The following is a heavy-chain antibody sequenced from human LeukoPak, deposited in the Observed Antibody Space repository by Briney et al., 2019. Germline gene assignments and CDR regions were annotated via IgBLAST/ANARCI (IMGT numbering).Heavy chain of an antibody. Sequence: SGPTLINPTEALTLTFTFSGFLLDTTGVGVGWIRQPPGKALEWLSLIYWDDDKRYSPSLNSRLTITKDTSKQQVVLIMTNMDPVDTATYYCAHVVYDYGDLDAFDIGGQGTMVTVSS. J-gene: IGHJ3*02. CDR2: IYWDDDK. V-gene: IGHV2-5*02. CDR3: AHVVYDYGDLDAFDI. D-gene: IGHD4-17*01. CDR1: GFLLDTTGVG.